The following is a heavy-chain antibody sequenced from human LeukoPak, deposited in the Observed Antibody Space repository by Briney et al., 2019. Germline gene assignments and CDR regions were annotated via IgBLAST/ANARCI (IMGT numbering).Heavy chain of an antibody. CDR2: IYYSGNT. V-gene: IGHV4-59*01. J-gene: IGHJ6*02. Sequence: PSETLSLTCTVSGVSITTYYWSWIRQPPGKGLEWIGFIYYSGNTNYNPSLKSRVTISVDTSKNQFSLKLSSVTAADTAVYYCAREDRGYSYGYGRVSRGMDVWGQGTTVTVSS. D-gene: IGHD5-18*01. CDR3: AREDRGYSYGYGRVSRGMDV. CDR1: GVSITTYY.